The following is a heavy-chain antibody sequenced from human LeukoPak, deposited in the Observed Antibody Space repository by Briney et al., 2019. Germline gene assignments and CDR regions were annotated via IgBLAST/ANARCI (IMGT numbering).Heavy chain of an antibody. CDR1: CGSISSYY. J-gene: IGHJ4*02. CDR2: IYYSGST. CDR3: ARGDCSGGSCYLFDY. D-gene: IGHD2-15*01. Sequence: SETLSLTCTVSCGSISSYYWSWIRQPPGKGLEWIGIIYYSGSTYYNPSLKSRVTISVDTSKNQSSLKLSSVTAADTAVYYCARGDCSGGSCYLFDYWGQGALVTVSS. V-gene: IGHV4-59*04.